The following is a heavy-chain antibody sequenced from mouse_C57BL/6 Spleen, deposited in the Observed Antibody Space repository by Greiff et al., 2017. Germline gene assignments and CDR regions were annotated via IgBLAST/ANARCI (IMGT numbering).Heavy chain of an antibody. J-gene: IGHJ4*01. CDR3: ARSYAMDY. Sequence: EVQLQQSGPELVKPGASVKISCKASGYTFTDYYMNWVKQSNGKSLEWIGDINPNNGGTSYNQKFKGKATLTVDKSSSTAYMELRSLTSEDSAVYYCARSYAMDYWGQGTSVTVSS. V-gene: IGHV1-26*01. CDR2: INPNNGGT. CDR1: GYTFTDYY.